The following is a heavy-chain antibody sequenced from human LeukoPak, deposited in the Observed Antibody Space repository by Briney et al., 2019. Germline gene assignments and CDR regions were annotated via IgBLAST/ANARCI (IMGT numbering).Heavy chain of an antibody. V-gene: IGHV3-74*01. D-gene: IGHD2-2*01. Sequence: GGSLRLSCAASGFTFTTYWMHWVRQAPGKGLVWVSRIIRDGSHTDYAGPVEGRFTISRDNARNTLYLQMNSLRAEDTAIYYCVGDGDACNFDYWGQGTLVTVSS. CDR3: VGDGDACNFDY. J-gene: IGHJ4*02. CDR1: GFTFTTYW. CDR2: IIRDGSHT.